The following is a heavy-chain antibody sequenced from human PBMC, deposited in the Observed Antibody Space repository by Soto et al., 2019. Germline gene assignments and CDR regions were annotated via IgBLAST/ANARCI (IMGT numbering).Heavy chain of an antibody. CDR1: GFNFSSYE. CDR2: ISSSGSTI. CDR3: ARDIDYGDYYLYGMDV. D-gene: IGHD4-17*01. V-gene: IGHV3-48*03. J-gene: IGHJ6*02. Sequence: EVQLVESGGGLVQPGGSLRLSCAASGFNFSSYEMNWVRQAPGKGLEWGSYISSSGSTIYYADSVKGRFTISRDNAKNSLYLQMNSLRAEDTAVYYCARDIDYGDYYLYGMDVWGQGTTVTVSS.